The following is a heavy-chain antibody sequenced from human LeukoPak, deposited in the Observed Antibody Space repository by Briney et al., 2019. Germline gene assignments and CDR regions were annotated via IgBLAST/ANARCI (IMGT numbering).Heavy chain of an antibody. D-gene: IGHD2-2*01. CDR3: ARSVFPDIVVVPAAAYDY. CDR1: GYSISSGYY. Sequence: SETLSLTCAVSGYSISSGYYWGWIRQPPGKGLEWIGSIYHSGSTYYNPSLKCRVTISVDTSKNQFSLKLSSVTAADTAVYYCARSVFPDIVVVPAAAYDYWGQGTLVTVSS. V-gene: IGHV4-38-2*01. J-gene: IGHJ4*02. CDR2: IYHSGST.